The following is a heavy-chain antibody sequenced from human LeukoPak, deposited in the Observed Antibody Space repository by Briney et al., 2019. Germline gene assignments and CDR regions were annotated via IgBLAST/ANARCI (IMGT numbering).Heavy chain of an antibody. J-gene: IGHJ4*02. CDR2: IYYSGST. CDR3: ARATYGGPFDY. V-gene: IGHV4-59*01. CDR1: GGSFSHYY. Sequence: PSETLSLTCTVYGGSFSHYYWSWIRQPPGKGLEWIGYIYYSGSTNYNPSLKSRVTISVDTSKNQFSLKLSSVTAADTAVYYCARATYGGPFDYWGQGTLVTVSS. D-gene: IGHD4-23*01.